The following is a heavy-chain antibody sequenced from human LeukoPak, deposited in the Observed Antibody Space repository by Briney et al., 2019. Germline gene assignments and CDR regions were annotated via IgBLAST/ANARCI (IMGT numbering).Heavy chain of an antibody. CDR1: GGSISSYY. D-gene: IGHD6-13*01. V-gene: IGHV4-4*07. Sequence: SETLSLTCTVSGGSISSYYWSWIRQPAGKGLEWIGRIYTSGNTNYSPSLRSRVTMSVDTSKNQFSLKLSSVTAADTAVYYCARRIAAAGTVSWFDPWGQGTLATVSS. CDR2: IYTSGNT. CDR3: ARRIAAAGTVSWFDP. J-gene: IGHJ5*02.